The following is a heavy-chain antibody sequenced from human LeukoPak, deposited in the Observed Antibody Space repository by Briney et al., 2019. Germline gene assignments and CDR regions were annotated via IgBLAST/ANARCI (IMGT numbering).Heavy chain of an antibody. CDR3: ARLTYDSGGYSFLDY. Sequence: GESLKISCNGSGYSFTSYWIGWVRQMPGKGLEWMGIIYPGDSDTRYSPSFQGQVTISADKSISTAYLQWSSLKASDTAMYYCARLTYDSGGYSFLDYWGQGTLVTVSS. CDR1: GYSFTSYW. D-gene: IGHD3-22*01. V-gene: IGHV5-51*01. CDR2: IYPGDSDT. J-gene: IGHJ4*02.